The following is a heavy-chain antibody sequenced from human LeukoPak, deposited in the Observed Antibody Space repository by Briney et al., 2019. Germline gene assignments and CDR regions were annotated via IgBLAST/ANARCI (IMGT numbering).Heavy chain of an antibody. CDR2: ISTDGSSS. J-gene: IGHJ4*02. V-gene: IGHV3-74*01. Sequence: GGSLRLSCAASGFSFSNYWMHWVRQAPGKGLVWVSRISTDGSSSSYADSVKGRFTIARDNARNTLSLQMNSLRAEDMAVYYCVRAREPNILGSWGQGTLVTVSS. CDR3: VRAREPNILGS. D-gene: IGHD5-24*01. CDR1: GFSFSNYW.